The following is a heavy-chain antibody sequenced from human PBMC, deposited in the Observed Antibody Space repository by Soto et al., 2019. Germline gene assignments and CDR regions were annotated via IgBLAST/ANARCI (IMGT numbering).Heavy chain of an antibody. V-gene: IGHV4-39*01. J-gene: IGHJ4*02. CDR2: IYYGGST. D-gene: IGHD6-19*01. CDR3: SPQFFSGWYFDY. CDR1: GGSISSGSYY. Sequence: QLQLQESGPGLVKPSETLSLTCTVSGGSISSGSYYWGWIRQPPGKGLEWIGSIYYGGSTYYNPSLKSRVTISVDTSQDQFSLKLSSGTAADSGVYYCSPQFFSGWYFDYWCQGTLVTVS.